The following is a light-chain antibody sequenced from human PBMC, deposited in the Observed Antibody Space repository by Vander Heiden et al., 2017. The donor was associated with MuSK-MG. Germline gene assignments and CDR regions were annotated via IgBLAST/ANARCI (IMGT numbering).Light chain of an antibody. Sequence: DIQLTQSPPSLSASVGDRVTITCRASQNIKTFLNWYKQKPLKAPKLLIYIASNWQIGVPSRFSGRCSGRDFTLTSSGRQHEDFAAYSCQRFYSPPAIIFGGGTKVEIK. CDR2: IAS. J-gene: IGKJ4*01. CDR3: QRFYSPPAII. CDR1: QNIKTF. V-gene: IGKV1-39*01.